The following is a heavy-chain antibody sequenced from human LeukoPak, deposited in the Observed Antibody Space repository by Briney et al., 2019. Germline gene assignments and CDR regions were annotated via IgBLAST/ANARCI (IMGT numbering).Heavy chain of an antibody. D-gene: IGHD4-17*01. V-gene: IGHV4-34*01. J-gene: IGHJ4*02. CDR2: INHSGST. CDR1: GGSFSGYY. CDR3: ATVYGDYPFSY. Sequence: PSETLSFTCVVYGGSFSGYYWSWIRQPPGKELEWIGEINHSGSTNYNPSLKSRVTISVDTSKNQFSLKLSSVTAADTAVYYCATVYGDYPFSYWGQGTLVTVSS.